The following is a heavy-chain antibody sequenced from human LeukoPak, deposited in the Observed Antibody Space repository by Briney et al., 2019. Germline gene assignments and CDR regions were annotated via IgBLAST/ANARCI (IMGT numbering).Heavy chain of an antibody. CDR3: AKDFYGSGTY. D-gene: IGHD3-10*01. V-gene: IGHV3-30*18. CDR1: GFTFSSYG. Sequence: GRSLRLSCAASGFTFSSYGMHWVRQAPGKGLEWVAVISYDGSIKYYADSVKGRFTISRDNSKNTLYLQMNSLRAEDTAVYYCAKDFYGSGTYWGQGTLVTVSS. J-gene: IGHJ4*02. CDR2: ISYDGSIK.